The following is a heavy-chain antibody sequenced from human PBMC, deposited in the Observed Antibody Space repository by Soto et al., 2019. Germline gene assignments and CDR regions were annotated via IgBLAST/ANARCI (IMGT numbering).Heavy chain of an antibody. CDR3: AREGITGIYYFDY. V-gene: IGHV1-46*01. J-gene: IGHJ4*02. Sequence: QVQLVQSGAEGKKPGASVKVSCKASGYTFTTYYMHWVRQAPGQGLEWMGVITPGDGSANYAQKFQGRVTMTRDTSTTTVYMELSSLRSEDTAIYYCAREGITGIYYFDYWGQGTLVTVSS. CDR1: GYTFTTYY. CDR2: ITPGDGSA. D-gene: IGHD1-20*01.